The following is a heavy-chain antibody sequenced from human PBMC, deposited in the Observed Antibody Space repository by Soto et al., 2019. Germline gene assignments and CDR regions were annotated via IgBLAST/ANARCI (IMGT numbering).Heavy chain of an antibody. J-gene: IGHJ4*02. CDR3: ARRTGTYYYDSSGYYPFDY. V-gene: IGHV5-10-1*01. CDR1: GYSFTRYW. CDR2: IDPSDSYT. Sequence: VESLKISCKGSGYSFTRYWISWVRQMPGKGLEWMGRIDPSDSYTNYSPSFQGHVTISADKSISTAYLQWSSLKASDTAMYYCARRTGTYYYDSSGYYPFDYWGQGTLVTVSS. D-gene: IGHD3-22*01.